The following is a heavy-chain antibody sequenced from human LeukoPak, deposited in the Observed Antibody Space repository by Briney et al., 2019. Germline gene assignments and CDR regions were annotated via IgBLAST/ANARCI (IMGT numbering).Heavy chain of an antibody. V-gene: IGHV3-23*01. CDR1: GFTFSNYA. CDR2: INGTGGST. Sequence: GGSLTLSCAASGFTFSNYAMSWVRQAPGQGLEWVSAINGTGGSTYYADSVKGRFSISRDSSNNTLYLQMNSLSPEDTAIYYCAKDVWNSRPTFDYWGQGTLVTVSS. J-gene: IGHJ4*02. D-gene: IGHD1/OR15-1a*01. CDR3: AKDVWNSRPTFDY.